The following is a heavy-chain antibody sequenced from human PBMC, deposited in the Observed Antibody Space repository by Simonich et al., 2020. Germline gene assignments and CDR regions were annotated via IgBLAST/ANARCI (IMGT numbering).Heavy chain of an antibody. J-gene: IGHJ4*02. Sequence: EVQLVESGGGLVKPGGSLRLSCAASGFTFSSYSMNWVRQAPGKGLELVSSSSSSRSYIYYANSVKGRFTISRDNAKNSLYLQMNSLRAEDTAVYYCARARGDSSSWYFDYWGQGTLVTVSS. CDR3: ARARGDSSSWYFDY. CDR1: GFTFSSYS. D-gene: IGHD6-13*01. CDR2: SSSSRSYI. V-gene: IGHV3-21*01.